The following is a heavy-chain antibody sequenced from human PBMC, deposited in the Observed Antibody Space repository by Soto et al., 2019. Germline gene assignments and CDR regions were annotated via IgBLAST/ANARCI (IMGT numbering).Heavy chain of an antibody. J-gene: IGHJ6*03. D-gene: IGHD2-2*01. Sequence: QVQVVQSGAELKNPGGSVKLSCKASGYSLSSSAMHWVRQAPGQRLEWMGWIDGGNGKTKYSQKFQGRVTISRDTPATTAYMELTGLTSEDTAVYYCARSGVPANIGFYFYYMDVWGIGTTVTVSS. CDR2: IDGGNGKT. CDR1: GYSLSSSA. V-gene: IGHV1-3*01. CDR3: ARSGVPANIGFYFYYMDV.